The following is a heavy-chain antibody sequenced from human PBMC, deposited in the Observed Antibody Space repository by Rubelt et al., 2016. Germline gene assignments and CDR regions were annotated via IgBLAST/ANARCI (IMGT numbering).Heavy chain of an antibody. D-gene: IGHD3-16*01. Sequence: GKGLEWIGYIYYSGSTNYNPSLKSRVTISVDTSKNQFSLKLSSVTAADTAVYYCARLLMGDSSDVWGQGTTVTVSS. V-gene: IGHV4-59*08. J-gene: IGHJ6*02. CDR2: IYYSGST. CDR3: ARLLMGDSSDV.